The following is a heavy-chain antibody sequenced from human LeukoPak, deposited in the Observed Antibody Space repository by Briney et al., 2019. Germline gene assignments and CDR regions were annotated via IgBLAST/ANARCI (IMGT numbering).Heavy chain of an antibody. Sequence: PGGSLRLSCAASGFTFSNYAMTWVRQPPGKGLECVSSITGSGSRTYYADSVKGRFTISRDSSKNTLFLQMNSLGADDTAVYYCAARPVADNPAPFDYWGQGTLVTVSS. CDR3: AARPVADNPAPFDY. D-gene: IGHD6-19*01. CDR2: ITGSGSRT. V-gene: IGHV3-23*01. CDR1: GFTFSNYA. J-gene: IGHJ4*02.